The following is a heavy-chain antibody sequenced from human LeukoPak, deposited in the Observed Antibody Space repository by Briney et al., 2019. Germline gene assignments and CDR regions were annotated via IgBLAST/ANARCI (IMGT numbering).Heavy chain of an antibody. CDR2: INAASAGA. CDR1: GCTFTKYY. J-gene: IGHJ4*02. Sequence: GSSVKVPCKPSGCTFTKYYMHWVRQAPGQGPEWVGWINAASAGAAFAPKFQGRVSMTWDSSITTAFMDLTSLRSNDTAIYSCARQLGNYYRAFDFWGQGTLVTVSS. CDR3: ARQLGNYYRAFDF. V-gene: IGHV1-2*02. D-gene: IGHD1-26*01.